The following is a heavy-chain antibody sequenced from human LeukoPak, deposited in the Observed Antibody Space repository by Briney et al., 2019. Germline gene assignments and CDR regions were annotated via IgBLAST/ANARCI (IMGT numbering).Heavy chain of an antibody. Sequence: SETLSLTCTVSGGSISSYYWSWIRQPAGKGLEWIGRIYTSGSTNYNPSLKSRVTISVDTSKNQFSLKLSSVTAADTAVYYCARDRTTYSSGWYLRLDYWGQGTLVTVSS. CDR3: ARDRTTYSSGWYLRLDY. CDR2: IYTSGST. V-gene: IGHV4-4*07. CDR1: GGSISSYY. J-gene: IGHJ4*02. D-gene: IGHD6-19*01.